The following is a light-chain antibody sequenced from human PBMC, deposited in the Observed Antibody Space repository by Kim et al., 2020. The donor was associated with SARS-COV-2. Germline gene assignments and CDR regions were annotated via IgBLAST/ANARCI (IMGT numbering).Light chain of an antibody. CDR3: QAWDSSTAV. Sequence: SYELTQPPSVSVSPGQTASITCSGDKLGDKYACWYQQKPGQSPVLVIYQDSKRPSGIPERFSGSNSGNKATLTISGTQAMDEADYYCQAWDSSTAVFGGGTKLTVL. J-gene: IGLJ3*02. CDR2: QDS. CDR1: KLGDKY. V-gene: IGLV3-1*01.